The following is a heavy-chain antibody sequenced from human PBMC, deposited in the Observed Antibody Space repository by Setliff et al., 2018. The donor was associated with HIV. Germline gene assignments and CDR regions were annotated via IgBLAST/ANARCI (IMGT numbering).Heavy chain of an antibody. CDR3: ARDRVEAKRGAFDI. V-gene: IGHV3-30*15. J-gene: IGHJ3*02. CDR1: GFTFSIYS. CDR2: ISHDGNNK. Sequence: GRSLRLSCAASGFTFSIYSFHWVRPAPGKGLEWVTVISHDGNNKFYADSVKGRFTISRDNYKDTVSLQMSSLTSEDTAMYYCARDRVEAKRGAFDIWGQGTMVTVSS. D-gene: IGHD1-26*01.